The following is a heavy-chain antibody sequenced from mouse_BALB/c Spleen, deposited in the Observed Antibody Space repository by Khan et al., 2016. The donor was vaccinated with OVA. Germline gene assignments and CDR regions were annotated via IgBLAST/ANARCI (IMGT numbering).Heavy chain of an antibody. V-gene: IGHV1-9*01. CDR1: GYTFSSYW. D-gene: IGHD1-1*01. CDR2: ILPGSGST. J-gene: IGHJ3*01. Sequence: QVQLKQSGAELMKPGASVKISCKATGYTFSSYWIEWVKQRPGHGLEWIGEILPGSGSTNYNEKFKDKVTFTADTSSNTAYIQLSSLTSEDSAVYYCARGNYYGSNSWFGYWGQGTLVTVSA. CDR3: ARGNYYGSNSWFGY.